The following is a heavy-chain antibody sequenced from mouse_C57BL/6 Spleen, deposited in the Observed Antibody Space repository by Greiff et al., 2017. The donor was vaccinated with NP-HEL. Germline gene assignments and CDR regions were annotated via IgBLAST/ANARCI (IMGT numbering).Heavy chain of an antibody. CDR1: GYTFTSYW. Sequence: VQLQQPGAELVMPGASVKLSCKASGYTFTSYWMHWVKQRPGQGLEWIGEIDPSDSYTNYNQKFKGKSTLTVDKSSSTAYMQLSSLKSEDSAVYYCARYEGYAMDYWGQGTAVTVSS. J-gene: IGHJ4*01. V-gene: IGHV1-69*01. D-gene: IGHD2-3*01. CDR2: IDPSDSYT. CDR3: ARYEGYAMDY.